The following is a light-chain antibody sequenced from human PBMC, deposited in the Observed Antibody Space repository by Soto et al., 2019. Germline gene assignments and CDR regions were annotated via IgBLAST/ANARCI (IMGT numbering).Light chain of an antibody. CDR2: GAS. V-gene: IGKV3-20*01. Sequence: EIVLTQSPGTLSLSPGEGATLSCRASQSVSSSLAWYQQKPGQTPRLLIYGASTRATGIPARFSGSGSGTEFTLTISGLEPEDFAVYYCQQYDSSPRAFGQGTKVDIK. J-gene: IGKJ1*01. CDR3: QQYDSSPRA. CDR1: QSVSSS.